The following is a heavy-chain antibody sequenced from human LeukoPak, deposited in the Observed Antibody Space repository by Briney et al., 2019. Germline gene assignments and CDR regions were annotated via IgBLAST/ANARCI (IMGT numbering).Heavy chain of an antibody. J-gene: IGHJ4*02. D-gene: IGHD3-22*01. CDR2: IIPIFGTA. V-gene: IGHV1-69*13. Sequence: SVKVSCKASGVTFSSYVISWVRQAPGQGLEWMGGIIPIFGTAKYAQKFQGRITITADESTSTAYMELSSLRYEGTAVYYCARDRRMRTMITGYFDYWGQGTLVTVSS. CDR3: ARDRRMRTMITGYFDY. CDR1: GVTFSSYV.